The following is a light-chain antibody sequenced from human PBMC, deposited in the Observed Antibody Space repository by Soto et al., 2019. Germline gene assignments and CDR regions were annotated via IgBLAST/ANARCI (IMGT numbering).Light chain of an antibody. V-gene: IGKV1-5*01. Sequence: DIPMTQFPPTLCATFLACVSIXFRASQPISGFLAWYQQKPGKAPKVLIHGASTLETGVPARFSASGSGTEFTLTISSLQPDDFATYYCQQYNRLWTCGQGTKVDIK. J-gene: IGKJ1*01. CDR2: GAS. CDR1: QPISGF. CDR3: QQYNRLWT.